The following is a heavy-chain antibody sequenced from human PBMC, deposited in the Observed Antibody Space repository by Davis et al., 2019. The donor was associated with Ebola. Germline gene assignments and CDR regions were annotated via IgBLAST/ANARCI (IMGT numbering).Heavy chain of an antibody. CDR3: ARDGWFGELDAFDI. CDR1: GFTFSSYA. CDR2: ISYDGSNK. D-gene: IGHD3-10*01. V-gene: IGHV3-30-3*01. Sequence: GESLKISCAASGFTFSSYAMHWVRQAPGKGLEWVAVISYDGSNKYYADSVKGRFTISRDNSKNTLYLQMNSLRAEDTAVYYCARDGWFGELDAFDIWGQGTMVTVSS. J-gene: IGHJ3*02.